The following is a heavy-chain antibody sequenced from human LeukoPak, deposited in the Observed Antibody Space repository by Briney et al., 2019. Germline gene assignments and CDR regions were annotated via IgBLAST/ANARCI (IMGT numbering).Heavy chain of an antibody. CDR3: ARSPHNSAWYEKWFDP. V-gene: IGHV4-59*12. CDR1: GGSISSFY. D-gene: IGHD6-19*01. J-gene: IGHJ5*02. Sequence: SETLSLTCSVSGGSISSFYWSWVRQSPGKGLEWIGYIYYSGGTIYNSSLKSRVTISVDTSKNQFSLKLSFVTAADTAVFYCARSPHNSAWYEKWFDPWGQGTLVTVSS. CDR2: IYYSGGT.